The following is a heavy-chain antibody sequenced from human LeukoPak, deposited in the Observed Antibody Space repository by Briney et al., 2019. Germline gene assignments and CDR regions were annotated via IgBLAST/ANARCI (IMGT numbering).Heavy chain of an antibody. Sequence: SETLSLTCGVSGGSISSSYWWSWVRQPPGKGLEWIGEIYHSGSTNYNPSLKGRVTISVDKSQNQFSLKLSSVTAADTAVYYCARKQYGDPRTFDIWGQGTVVTVSS. J-gene: IGHJ3*02. D-gene: IGHD4-17*01. CDR1: GGSISSSYW. CDR2: IYHSGST. CDR3: ARKQYGDPRTFDI. V-gene: IGHV4-4*02.